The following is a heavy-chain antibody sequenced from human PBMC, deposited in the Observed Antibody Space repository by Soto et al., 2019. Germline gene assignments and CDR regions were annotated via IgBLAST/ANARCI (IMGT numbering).Heavy chain of an antibody. CDR3: ATLPPRIVVVMTDLPT. V-gene: IGHV4-4*02. J-gene: IGHJ5*02. CDR2: IYHTGTT. D-gene: IGHD2-15*01. CDR1: GASISSTYW. Sequence: SETLSLTCFVSGASISSTYWWSWVRQTPGKRLEWIGQIYHTGTTSYNPSLKNRVTISLDESNNQFSLRLTSMTAADTAVYYCATLPPRIVVVMTDLPTWGQGTLVTVSS.